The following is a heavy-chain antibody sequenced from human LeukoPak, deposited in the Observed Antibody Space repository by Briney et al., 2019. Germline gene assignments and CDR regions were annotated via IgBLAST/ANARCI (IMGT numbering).Heavy chain of an antibody. Sequence: GGSLRISCAASGFTFSNYWMHWVRQPPAKGLFWVSRINSGGSSTAHADSVKGRFTISRDNAKNTLYLQMNSLRAEDTAVYYCASGPSPYGSDYWGQGTLVTVSP. CDR2: INSGGSST. CDR3: ASGPSPYGSDY. V-gene: IGHV3-74*01. J-gene: IGHJ4*02. CDR1: GFTFSNYW. D-gene: IGHD3-10*01.